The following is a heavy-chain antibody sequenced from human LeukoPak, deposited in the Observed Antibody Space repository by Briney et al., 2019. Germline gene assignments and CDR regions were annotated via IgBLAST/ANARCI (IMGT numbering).Heavy chain of an antibody. D-gene: IGHD2-2*01. CDR2: IYTSGST. Sequence: PSESLSLTCTVSGGSISSYYWSWIRQPAGKGLEWIGRIYTSGSTNYNPYLKSRVTISVDKSKTQFSLKLSSVTAADTAVYYCAREPGYTWYQLDQDWFDPWGQGTLVTVSS. CDR3: AREPGYTWYQLDQDWFDP. V-gene: IGHV4-4*07. CDR1: GGSISSYY. J-gene: IGHJ5*02.